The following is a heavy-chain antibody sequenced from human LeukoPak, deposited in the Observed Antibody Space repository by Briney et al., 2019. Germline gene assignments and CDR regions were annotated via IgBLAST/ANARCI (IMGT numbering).Heavy chain of an antibody. D-gene: IGHD3-22*01. CDR1: GGSISSSNW. CDR3: AREVYYYDSSGLWN. J-gene: IGHJ4*02. Sequence: PSGTLSLTCAVSGGSISSSNWWSWVRQPPGKGLEWIGEIYHSGSTNYNPSLKSRVTISVDKSKNQFSLKLSSVTAADTAVYYCAREVYYYDSSGLWNWGQGTLVTVSS. V-gene: IGHV4-4*02. CDR2: IYHSGST.